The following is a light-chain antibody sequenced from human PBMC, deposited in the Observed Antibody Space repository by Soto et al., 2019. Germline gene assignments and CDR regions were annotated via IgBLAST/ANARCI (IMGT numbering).Light chain of an antibody. V-gene: IGKV3-15*01. Sequence: EIVMTQSPATLSVSPGERATLSCRASQSVRSNLAWYQQKLGQAPRLLIYGASTRATGIPARFSGSGSGTSFTLTISSLQSEDFPIYDCQQYNDSPRTFGQGTKL. CDR2: GAS. CDR1: QSVRSN. J-gene: IGKJ2*01. CDR3: QQYNDSPRT.